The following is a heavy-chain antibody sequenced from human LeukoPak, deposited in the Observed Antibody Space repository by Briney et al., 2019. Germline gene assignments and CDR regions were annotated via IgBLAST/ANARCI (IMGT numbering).Heavy chain of an antibody. D-gene: IGHD3-10*01. V-gene: IGHV3-30*18. CDR2: ISYDGSNK. CDR3: AKGMVRGVIIPYDY. CDR1: GFTFSSYG. J-gene: IGHJ4*02. Sequence: GGPLRLSCAASGFTFSSYGMHWVRQAPGKGLEWVAVISYDGSNKYYADSVKGRFTISRDNSKNTLYLQMNSLRAEDTAVYYCAKGMVRGVIIPYDYWGQGTLVTVSS.